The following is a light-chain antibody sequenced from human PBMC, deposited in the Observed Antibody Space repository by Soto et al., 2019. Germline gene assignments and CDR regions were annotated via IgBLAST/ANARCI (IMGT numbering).Light chain of an antibody. CDR3: QSYDSSLSDSRV. Sequence: QSVLTQPPSVSGAPGQRVTISCTGSSSNIGAGYDVHWYQQLPGTAPKLLIYGNINRPSGVPDRFSGSKSGTSASLAITGLQAEDEADYFCQSYDSSLSDSRVFGGGTKPTVL. CDR2: GNI. V-gene: IGLV1-40*01. CDR1: SSNIGAGYD. J-gene: IGLJ2*01.